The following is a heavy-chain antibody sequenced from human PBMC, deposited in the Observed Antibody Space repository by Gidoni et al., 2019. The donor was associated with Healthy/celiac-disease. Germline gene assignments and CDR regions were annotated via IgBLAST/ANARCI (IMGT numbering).Heavy chain of an antibody. D-gene: IGHD6-6*01. CDR2: IYYSGST. CDR3: AREGEAARTFDY. V-gene: IGHV4-31*03. CDR1: GASISSGGYY. J-gene: IGHJ4*02. Sequence: VQLQESGPGLVKPSQTLSLTSTVSGASISSGGYYWSWIRQHPGKGLEWIGYIYYSGSTYYNPSLKSRVTISVDTSKNQFSLKLSSVTAADTAVYYCAREGEAARTFDYWGQGTLVTVSS.